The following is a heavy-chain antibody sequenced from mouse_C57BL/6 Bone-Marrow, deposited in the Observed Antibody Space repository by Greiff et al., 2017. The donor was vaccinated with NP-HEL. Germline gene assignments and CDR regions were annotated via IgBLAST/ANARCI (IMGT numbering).Heavy chain of an antibody. CDR2: IYPGSGNT. J-gene: IGHJ3*01. V-gene: IGHV1-76*01. CDR1: GYTFTDYY. D-gene: IGHD1-1*01. CDR3: AREGVYYYGSSPFAY. Sequence: QVQLQQSGAELVRPGASVKLSCKASGYTFTDYYINWVKQRPGQGLEWIARIYPGSGNTYYNEKFKGKATLTAEKSSSTAYMQLSSLTSEDSAVYFCAREGVYYYGSSPFAYWGQGTLVTVSA.